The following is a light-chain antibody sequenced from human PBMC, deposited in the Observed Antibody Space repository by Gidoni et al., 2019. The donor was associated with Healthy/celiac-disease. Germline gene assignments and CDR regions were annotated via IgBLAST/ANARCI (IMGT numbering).Light chain of an antibody. CDR3: QQSYSTLWT. J-gene: IGKJ1*01. V-gene: IGKV1-39*01. CDR1: QSISSY. Sequence: DIQMTQSPSSLSASVGDRVTITCRASQSISSYLNLYQQKPGKAPKLLIYAASSLHSGVPSRFSGSGSWKDFTLTISSLQPEDFATYYCQQSYSTLWTFGQGTKVEIK. CDR2: AAS.